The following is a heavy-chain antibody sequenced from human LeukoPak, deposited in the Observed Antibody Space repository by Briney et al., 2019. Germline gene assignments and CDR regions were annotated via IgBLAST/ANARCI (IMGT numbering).Heavy chain of an antibody. V-gene: IGHV3-30*02. CDR3: AKTGIPPSGLLS. Sequence: PGGSLRLSCAASGFTFSSYGMHWVRQAPGKGLEWVAFIRYDGSNKYYAESVKARFTISRDNSKNTRYRQINSLRAQDTDVYYCAKTGIPPSGLLSWGQGTLVSVSS. D-gene: IGHD6-13*01. CDR1: GFTFSSYG. J-gene: IGHJ5*02. CDR2: IRYDGSNK.